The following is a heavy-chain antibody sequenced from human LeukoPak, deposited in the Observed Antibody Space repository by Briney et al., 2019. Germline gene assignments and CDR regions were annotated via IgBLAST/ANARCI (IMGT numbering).Heavy chain of an antibody. Sequence: GGSLRLSCAASGFTFSSYAMSWVRQAPGKGLEWVAFLSYDGSNKFYADSVKGRFTISRDNSENTLHLQMNSLKDEDTAVYYCARGLYKNGWYYFDYWGQGTLVTVSS. J-gene: IGHJ4*02. D-gene: IGHD6-19*01. CDR1: GFTFSSYA. V-gene: IGHV3-33*08. CDR3: ARGLYKNGWYYFDY. CDR2: LSYDGSNK.